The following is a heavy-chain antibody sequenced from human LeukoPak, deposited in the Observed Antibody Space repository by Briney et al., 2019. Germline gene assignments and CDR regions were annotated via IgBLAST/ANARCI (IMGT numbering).Heavy chain of an antibody. CDR3: ASLIAVAGTPRSWFDP. Sequence: SGTLSLTWAVSGGSISSSNWWSWIRQPPGKGLEWIGEIYDSGSTNYNPSLKKRLTISVDTSKNHSSLRLSSVTAADTAVYDCASLIAVAGTPRSWFDPWGQGTLVTVSS. V-gene: IGHV4-4*02. D-gene: IGHD6-19*01. J-gene: IGHJ5*02. CDR2: IYDSGST. CDR1: GGSISSSNW.